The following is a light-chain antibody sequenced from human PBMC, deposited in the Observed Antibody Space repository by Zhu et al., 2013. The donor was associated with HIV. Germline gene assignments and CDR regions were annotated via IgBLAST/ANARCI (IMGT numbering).Light chain of an antibody. V-gene: IGKV3-20*01. CDR1: QSVGSTF. J-gene: IGKJ2*01. Sequence: DIVLTQSPGTLSLSPGERATLSCGASQSVGSTFLAWYQQKPGQAPRLLIYGASTRATGIPDRFSGSGSGTDFALTINRLEPEDFAVYYCQQYDSSPYAFGQGTRVEIK. CDR3: QQYDSSPYA. CDR2: GAS.